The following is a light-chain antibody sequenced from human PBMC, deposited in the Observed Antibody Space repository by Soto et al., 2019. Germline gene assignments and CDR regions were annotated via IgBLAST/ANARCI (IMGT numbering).Light chain of an antibody. CDR1: SSNIGAGYD. CDR3: QSYDSSLSGWV. J-gene: IGLJ3*02. CDR2: DNR. V-gene: IGLV1-40*01. Sequence: QSVLTQPPSVSGAPGQRVTISCTGSSSNIGAGYDVHWYKQLPGTAPKLLIYDNRNRPSGVPDRFSGSKSGTSASLAITELQAEDEADYYCQSYDSSLSGWVFGGGTKVTVL.